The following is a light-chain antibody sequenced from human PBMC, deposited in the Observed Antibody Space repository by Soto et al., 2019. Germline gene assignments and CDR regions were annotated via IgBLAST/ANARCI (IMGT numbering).Light chain of an antibody. Sequence: ENLLTQSPGTLSLSPGERATLSCRASQSVTNSFFAWYQQTPGQAPRLLIYGISNRATGIPDRFSGSGSGTDFTLTISRLEPEDFVVYYCQQYSTLPHTFGQGTKLEVK. CDR2: GIS. CDR1: QSVTNSF. J-gene: IGKJ2*01. CDR3: QQYSTLPHT. V-gene: IGKV3-20*01.